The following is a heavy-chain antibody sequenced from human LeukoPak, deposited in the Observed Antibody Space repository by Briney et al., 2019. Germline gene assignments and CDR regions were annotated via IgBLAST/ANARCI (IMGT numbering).Heavy chain of an antibody. CDR1: GGSISSSNW. CDR3: ARGIRDCSRTTCYQPFDY. Sequence: ETLSLTCAVSGGSISSSNWWSWVRQAPGKGLEWVSIVYSGGHTYYADSVKGRFTISRDKSKNTLYLQMSSLRAEDTAVYYCARGIRDCSRTTCYQPFDYWGQGALVTVSS. D-gene: IGHD2-2*01. CDR2: VYSGGHT. J-gene: IGHJ4*02. V-gene: IGHV3-53*01.